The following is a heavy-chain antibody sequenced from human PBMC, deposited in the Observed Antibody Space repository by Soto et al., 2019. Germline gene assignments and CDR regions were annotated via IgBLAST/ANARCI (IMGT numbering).Heavy chain of an antibody. V-gene: IGHV1-46*01. J-gene: IGHJ6*02. D-gene: IGHD6-19*01. Sequence: ASVKVSCKASGYTFTSYYMHWVRQAPGQGLEWMGKINPSGGSTSYAQKFQGRVTMTRDTSTSTVYMELSSLRSEDTAVYYCARVTTARGAVAVDGFRSFGMDVWGQGTTVTVSS. CDR3: ARVTTARGAVAVDGFRSFGMDV. CDR2: INPSGGST. CDR1: GYTFTSYY.